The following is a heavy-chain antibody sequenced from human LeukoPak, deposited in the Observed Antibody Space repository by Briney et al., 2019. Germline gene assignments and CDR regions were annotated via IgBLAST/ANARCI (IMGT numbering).Heavy chain of an antibody. J-gene: IGHJ4*02. V-gene: IGHV3-74*01. CDR1: GFTFSSYW. Sequence: TGGSLRLSCAASGFTFSSYWMHWVRQAPGKGLVWVSHIKSDGSSTSYADSVKGRFTISRDNAKNTLYLQMNSLRAEDTAVYYCARDRGYTQDYWGQGTLVTASS. CDR2: IKSDGSST. CDR3: ARDRGYTQDY. D-gene: IGHD5-12*01.